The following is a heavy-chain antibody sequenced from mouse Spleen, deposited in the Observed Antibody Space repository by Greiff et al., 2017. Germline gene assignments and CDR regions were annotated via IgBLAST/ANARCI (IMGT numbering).Heavy chain of an antibody. CDR2: ISNGGGST. J-gene: IGHJ4*01. Sequence: EVKLVESGGGLVQPGGSLKLSCAASGFTFSSYTMSWVRQTPEKRLEWVAYISNGGGSTYYPDTVKGRFTISRDNAKNTLYLQMSSLKSEDTAMYYCARQLTTVDAMDYWGQGTSVTVSS. V-gene: IGHV5-12-2*01. CDR1: GFTFSSYT. CDR3: ARQLTTVDAMDY. D-gene: IGHD1-1*01.